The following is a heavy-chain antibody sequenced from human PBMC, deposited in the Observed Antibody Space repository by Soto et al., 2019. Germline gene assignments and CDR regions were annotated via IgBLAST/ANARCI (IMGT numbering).Heavy chain of an antibody. V-gene: IGHV3-30-3*01. CDR3: ARDQSPCSGGSCHPIPAY. Sequence: GGSLRLSCAASGFTFSSYAMHWVRQAPGKGLEWVAVISYDGSNKYYADSVKGRFTISRDNSKNTLYLQMNSLRAEDTAVYYCARDQSPCSGGSCHPIPAYWGQGTLVTVSS. CDR1: GFTFSSYA. CDR2: ISYDGSNK. J-gene: IGHJ4*02. D-gene: IGHD2-15*01.